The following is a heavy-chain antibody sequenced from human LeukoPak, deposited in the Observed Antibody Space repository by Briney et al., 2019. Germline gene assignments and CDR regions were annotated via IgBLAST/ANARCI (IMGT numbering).Heavy chain of an antibody. CDR3: ASHDFWNPFFDY. CDR2: ISSSSSYI. D-gene: IGHD3-3*01. V-gene: IGHV3-21*01. CDR1: GFTFSSYA. Sequence: GGSLRLSCAASGFTFSSYAMSWVRQAPGKGLEWVSAISSSSSYIYYADSVKGRFTISRDNAKNSLYLQLNSLRVEDTAVYYCASHDFWNPFFDYWGQGTLVTVSS. J-gene: IGHJ4*02.